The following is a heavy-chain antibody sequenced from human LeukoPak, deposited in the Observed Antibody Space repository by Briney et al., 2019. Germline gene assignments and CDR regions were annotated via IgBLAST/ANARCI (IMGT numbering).Heavy chain of an antibody. CDR3: ARGTAAEMDV. CDR1: GGSFSGYY. CDR2: INHSGST. D-gene: IGHD6-13*01. V-gene: IGHV4-34*01. Sequence: SETLSLTCAVYGGSFSGYYWSWIRQPPGKGLEWIGEINHSGSTNYNPSLKSRVTISVDTSKNQFSLKLSSVTAADAAVYYCARGTAAEMDVWGKGTTVTVSS. J-gene: IGHJ6*04.